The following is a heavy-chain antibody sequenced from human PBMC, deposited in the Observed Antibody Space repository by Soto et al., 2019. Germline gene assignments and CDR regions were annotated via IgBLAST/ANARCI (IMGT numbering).Heavy chain of an antibody. CDR2: ISSSSSYI. V-gene: IGHV3-21*01. D-gene: IGHD3-16*01. J-gene: IGHJ2*01. Sequence: GGSLRLSCAASGFTFSSYSMNWVRQAPGKGLEWVSSISSSSSYIYYADSVKGRFTISRDNAKNSLYLQMNSLRAEDTAVYYCARRYYDYVWGSHWYFDLWGRGTLVTVSS. CDR3: ARRYYDYVWGSHWYFDL. CDR1: GFTFSSYS.